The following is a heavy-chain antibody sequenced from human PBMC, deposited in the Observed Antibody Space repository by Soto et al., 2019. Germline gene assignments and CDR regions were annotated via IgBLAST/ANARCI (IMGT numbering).Heavy chain of an antibody. CDR3: ARDKDSYGYRDY. CDR2: IYTSGST. V-gene: IGHV4-4*07. D-gene: IGHD5-18*01. Sequence: PSETLSLTCSVSGGSISSYYWSWIRQPAGKGLEWIGRIYTSGSTNYNPSLKSRVTMSVDTSRNQFSLKLTSVTAADTAVYYCARDKDSYGYRDYWGQGTLVTVSS. CDR1: GGSISSYY. J-gene: IGHJ4*02.